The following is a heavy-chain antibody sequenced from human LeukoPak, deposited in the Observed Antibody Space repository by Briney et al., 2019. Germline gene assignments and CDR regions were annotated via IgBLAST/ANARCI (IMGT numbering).Heavy chain of an antibody. J-gene: IGHJ6*03. CDR3: AGNFWSGYYPGGYYYYMDV. Sequence: SVKVSCKASGGTFISYAISWVRQAPGQGLEWMGGIIPIFGTANYAQKFQGRVMITTDESTSTAYMELSSLRSEDTAVYYCAGNFWSGYYPGGYYYYMDVWGKGTTVTVSS. CDR1: GGTFISYA. V-gene: IGHV1-69*05. CDR2: IIPIFGTA. D-gene: IGHD3-3*01.